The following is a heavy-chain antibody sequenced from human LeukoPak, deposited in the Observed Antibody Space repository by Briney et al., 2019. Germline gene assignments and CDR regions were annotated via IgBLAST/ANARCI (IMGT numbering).Heavy chain of an antibody. Sequence: GASVKVSCKASGYTFTSYYMHWVRQAPGQGLEWMGIINPSGGSTSYAQKFQGRVTMTRDMSTSTVHMELSSLRSEDTAVYYCARVEVETGIMFDPWGQGTLVTVSS. CDR3: ARVEVETGIMFDP. V-gene: IGHV1-46*01. CDR2: INPSGGST. D-gene: IGHD1-1*01. CDR1: GYTFTSYY. J-gene: IGHJ5*02.